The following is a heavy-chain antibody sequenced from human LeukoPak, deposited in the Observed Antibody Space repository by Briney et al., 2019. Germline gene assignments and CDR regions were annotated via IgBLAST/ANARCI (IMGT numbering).Heavy chain of an antibody. D-gene: IGHD4/OR15-4a*01. J-gene: IGHJ5*02. CDR3: ARYSANYVWFDP. CDR2: IYYSGST. CDR1: GGSISSGDYY. V-gene: IGHV4-30-4*01. Sequence: SETLSLTCTVSGGSISSGDYYWSWIRQPPGKGLEWIGYIYYSGSTYYLPSLKSRVTISVDTSKNQFSLKLSSVTAADTAVYYCARYSANYVWFDPWGQGTLVTVSS.